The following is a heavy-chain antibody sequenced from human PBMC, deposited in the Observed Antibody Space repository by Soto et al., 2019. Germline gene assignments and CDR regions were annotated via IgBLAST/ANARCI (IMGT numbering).Heavy chain of an antibody. V-gene: IGHV3-30-3*01. D-gene: IGHD2-2*01. Sequence: GGSLRLSCAASGFTFSSYAMHWVRQAPGKGLEWVAVISYDGSNKYYADSVKGRFTISRDNSKNTLYLQMNSLRAEDTAVYYCARSPCSSTSRHPLDVWGQGTTVTVS. CDR2: ISYDGSNK. CDR3: ARSPCSSTSRHPLDV. CDR1: GFTFSSYA. J-gene: IGHJ6*02.